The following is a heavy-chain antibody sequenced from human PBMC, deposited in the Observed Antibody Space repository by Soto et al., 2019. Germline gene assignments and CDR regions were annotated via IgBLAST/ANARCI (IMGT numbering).Heavy chain of an antibody. J-gene: IGHJ4*02. V-gene: IGHV3-23*01. CDR2: ISGGDTT. Sequence: EVQLLESGGGLEKHGGSLRLSCVASGFTFGSYAMSWVRQAPGQGLDWVSTISGGDTTQYAESVKGRFTISRDKAKNTLYLQMNTLRVEDTAVYYCAPGWDMATFWTDSGQGTLVTVSS. D-gene: IGHD3-3*01. CDR1: GFTFGSYA. CDR3: APGWDMATFWTD.